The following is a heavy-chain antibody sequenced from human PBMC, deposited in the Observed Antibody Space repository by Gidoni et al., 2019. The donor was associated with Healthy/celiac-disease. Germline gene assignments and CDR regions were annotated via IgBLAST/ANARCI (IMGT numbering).Heavy chain of an antibody. V-gene: IGHV4-39*01. Sequence: QLQLQESGPGLVKPSETLSLTCTVSGGSISISSYSWGWIRQPPGKGLEWIGSIYYSGSTYYNPSLKSRVTISVDTSKNQFSLKLSSVTAADTAVYYCAILILWHYDSSGYYVGYYFDYWGQGTLVTVSS. CDR3: AILILWHYDSSGYYVGYYFDY. D-gene: IGHD3-22*01. CDR1: GGSISISSYS. J-gene: IGHJ4*02. CDR2: IYYSGST.